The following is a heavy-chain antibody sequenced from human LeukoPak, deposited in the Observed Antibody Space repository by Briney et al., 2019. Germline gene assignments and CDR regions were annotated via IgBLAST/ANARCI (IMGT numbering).Heavy chain of an antibody. D-gene: IGHD3-3*01. V-gene: IGHV3-9*01. J-gene: IGHJ5*02. CDR2: ISWNSGSI. Sequence: GGSLRLSCAASGFTFDDYAMHWVRQAPGKGLEWVSGISWNSGSIGYADSVKGRFTISRDNAKNSLYLQMNSLRAEDTALYYCAKASSGYPSSANNWFDPWGQGTLVTVPS. CDR3: AKASSGYPSSANNWFDP. CDR1: GFTFDDYA.